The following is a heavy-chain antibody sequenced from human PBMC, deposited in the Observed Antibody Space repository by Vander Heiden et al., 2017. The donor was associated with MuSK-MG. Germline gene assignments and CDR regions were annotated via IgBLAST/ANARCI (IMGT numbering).Heavy chain of an antibody. Sequence: EVSLVESGGDLIQPGRSLRLSCAASGFTFADYAVHWVRQGPGKGLEWVSGISWNSATIAYADSVTGRFTIARDNAKKSLSLEMRSLRDEDTALYYCVKGGASIRDAFDIWGQGTMVTVSS. CDR3: VKGGASIRDAFDI. J-gene: IGHJ3*02. V-gene: IGHV3-9*01. D-gene: IGHD2-2*02. CDR1: GFTFADYA. CDR2: ISWNSATI.